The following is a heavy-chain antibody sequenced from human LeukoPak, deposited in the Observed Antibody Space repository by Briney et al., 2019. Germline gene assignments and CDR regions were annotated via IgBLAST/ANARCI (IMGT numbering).Heavy chain of an antibody. D-gene: IGHD5-24*01. J-gene: IGHJ4*02. CDR3: AKYGGYNSRPRRYFDY. Sequence: GGSLRLSCAASGFTFSSYAMGWVRQAPGKGLEWVSAISGSGGSTYYADSVKGRFTISRDNSKNTLYLQMNSLRAEDTAVYYCAKYGGYNSRPRRYFDYWGQGTLVTVSS. CDR2: ISGSGGST. V-gene: IGHV3-23*01. CDR1: GFTFSSYA.